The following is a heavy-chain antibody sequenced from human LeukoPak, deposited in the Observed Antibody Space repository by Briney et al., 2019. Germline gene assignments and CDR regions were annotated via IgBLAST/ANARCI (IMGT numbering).Heavy chain of an antibody. J-gene: IGHJ5*02. Sequence: PGGSLRLSCAASGFTFRSYDMSWXXXAXGXGLEWVSVIYAAGYTYYADSVKGRFTISRDNSKNTVNLQMNSLRAEDTAVYYCARAIEYRFDPWGQGTLVTVSS. CDR1: GFTFRSYD. D-gene: IGHD2/OR15-2a*01. CDR3: ARAIEYRFDP. V-gene: IGHV3-66*01. CDR2: IYAAGYT.